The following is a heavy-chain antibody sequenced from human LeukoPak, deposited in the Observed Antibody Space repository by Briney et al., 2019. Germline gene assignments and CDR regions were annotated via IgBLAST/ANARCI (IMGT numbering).Heavy chain of an antibody. Sequence: PSETLSLTCTVSGVSMGSGGIYWSWIRQLPGKGLEWIGYIYYSGSTYYNPSLKSRVTISVDTSKNQFSLKLSSVTAADTAVYYCARGAGGYGRSFDYWGQGTLVTVSS. D-gene: IGHD4-17*01. CDR1: GVSMGSGGIY. CDR3: ARGAGGYGRSFDY. CDR2: IYYSGST. V-gene: IGHV4-31*03. J-gene: IGHJ4*02.